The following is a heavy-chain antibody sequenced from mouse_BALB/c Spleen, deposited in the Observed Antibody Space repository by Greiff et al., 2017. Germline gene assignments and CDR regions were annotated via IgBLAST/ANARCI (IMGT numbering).Heavy chain of an antibody. Sequence: EVQVVESGPGLVKPSQSLSLTCSVTGYSITSGYFWYWIRQFPGNKLEWMGYISYDGSNNYNPSLKNRISITRDTSKNQFFLKLNSVTTEDTATYYCARKSYYGYGYFDVWGAGTTVTVSS. D-gene: IGHD1-1*01. CDR1: GYSITSGYF. J-gene: IGHJ1*01. CDR3: ARKSYYGYGYFDV. CDR2: ISYDGSN. V-gene: IGHV3-6*02.